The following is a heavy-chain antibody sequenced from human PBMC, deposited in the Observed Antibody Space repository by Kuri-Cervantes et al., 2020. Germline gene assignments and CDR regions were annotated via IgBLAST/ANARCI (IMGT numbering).Heavy chain of an antibody. Sequence: GGSLRLSCAASGFTFSSYAMNWVRQAPGKGLEWVSAISGSGGSTYYADSVKGRFTISRDNSKNTLYLQMNSLRAEDTAVYYCAISEGHAGSGFPLLSYWGQGTLVTVSS. J-gene: IGHJ4*02. CDR2: ISGSGGST. V-gene: IGHV3-23*01. CDR3: AISEGHAGSGFPLLSY. D-gene: IGHD6-19*01. CDR1: GFTFSSYA.